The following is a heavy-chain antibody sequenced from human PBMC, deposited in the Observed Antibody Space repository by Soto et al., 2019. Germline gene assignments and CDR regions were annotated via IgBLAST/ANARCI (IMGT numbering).Heavy chain of an antibody. Sequence: QVQLVQSGAEVKKPGASVKVSCKASGYTFTGYYMHWVRQAPGQGLEWMGWINPNSGGTNYAQKFQGWVTMTRDTSISTAYMELSRLRSDDTAVYYCARGLVVVPAAMGDAFDIWGQGTMVTVSS. V-gene: IGHV1-2*04. CDR1: GYTFTGYY. D-gene: IGHD2-2*01. CDR3: ARGLVVVPAAMGDAFDI. J-gene: IGHJ3*02. CDR2: INPNSGGT.